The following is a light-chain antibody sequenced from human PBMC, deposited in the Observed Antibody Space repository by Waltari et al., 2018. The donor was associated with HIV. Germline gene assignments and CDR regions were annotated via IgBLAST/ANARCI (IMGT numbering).Light chain of an antibody. CDR3: QQYDNFVS. CDR2: KAS. V-gene: IGKV1-5*03. J-gene: IGKJ5*01. CDR1: HNINKW. Sequence: DIQLTQSPSTLAAFVGDRVTITCRASHNINKWLAWYQQKAGDPPKLLITKASTLEVGVPTRFSGRGSGTEFTLTIDSLQPDDFAIYYCQQYDNFVSFGQGTRLE.